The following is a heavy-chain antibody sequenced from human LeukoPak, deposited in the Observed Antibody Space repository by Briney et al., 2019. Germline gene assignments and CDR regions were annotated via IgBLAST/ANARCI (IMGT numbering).Heavy chain of an antibody. V-gene: IGHV3-48*03. CDR2: ISSSGSTI. CDR1: GFTFSSYE. Sequence: GGSLRLSCAASGFTFSSYEMNWVRQAPGKGLEWVSYISSSGSTIYYADSVKGRFTISRDNSKNTLYLQMNSLRAEDTAVYYRAKMSASTSMVTGGLDYWGQGTLVTVSS. D-gene: IGHD5-18*01. CDR3: AKMSASTSMVTGGLDY. J-gene: IGHJ4*02.